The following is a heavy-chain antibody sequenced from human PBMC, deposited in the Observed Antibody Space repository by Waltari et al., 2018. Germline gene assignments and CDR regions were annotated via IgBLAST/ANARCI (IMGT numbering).Heavy chain of an antibody. CDR3: ARRPACSGGTCAFVY. V-gene: IGHV3-23*01. CDR1: GFTFDSYA. CDR2: ISGGSATK. D-gene: IGHD2-15*01. J-gene: IGHJ4*02. Sequence: EMILLESGGGLVQPGGSLRLSCAASGFTFDSYAMSWVRQVPGKGREWVSSISGGSATKHDEEAVKGRFTISRDNSRNTLYLQMSSLRVDDTAVYYCARRPACSGGTCAFVYWGQGTLVTVSS.